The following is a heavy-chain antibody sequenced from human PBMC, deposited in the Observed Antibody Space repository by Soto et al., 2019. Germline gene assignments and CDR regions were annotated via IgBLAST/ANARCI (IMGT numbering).Heavy chain of an antibody. V-gene: IGHV1-69*08. CDR2: IIPILGIA. D-gene: IGHD1-26*01. CDR3: ARDSGSYFYFDY. J-gene: IGHJ4*02. Sequence: QVQLVQSGAEVKKPGSSVKVSCKASGGTFSSYTISWVRQAPGQGLEWMGRIIPILGIANYAQKFQGRVTIXEXXSTSTAYMELSSLRSEDTAVYYCARDSGSYFYFDYWGQGTLVTVSS. CDR1: GGTFSSYT.